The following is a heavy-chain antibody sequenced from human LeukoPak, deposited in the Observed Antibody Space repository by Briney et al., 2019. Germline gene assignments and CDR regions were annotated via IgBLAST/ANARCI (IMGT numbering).Heavy chain of an antibody. CDR3: AKDMHYNDGRWEFDP. J-gene: IGHJ5*02. Sequence: GGSLRLSCVASGFNFGNFAVTWVRQAPGKGLEWVSGMIGTGDTYYADSVKGRFTMFRDYSRTPLYLQMNNLIFEDTAIYYCAKDMHYNDGRWEFDPWGQGTLVTVSS. D-gene: IGHD5-24*01. V-gene: IGHV3-23*01. CDR2: MIGTGDT. CDR1: GFNFGNFA.